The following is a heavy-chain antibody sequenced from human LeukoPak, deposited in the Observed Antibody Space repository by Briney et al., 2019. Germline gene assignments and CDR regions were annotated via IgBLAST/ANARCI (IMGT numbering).Heavy chain of an antibody. CDR2: TSGSGGST. CDR1: GFTFSSYA. Sequence: GASLRLSCAASGFTFSSYAMSWVRQAPGKGLEWVSVTSGSGGSTEYADSVKGRFTISRDNSKNTLYLQMNSLRAEDTAVYYCAKGSGWYVWGQGTLVTVSS. V-gene: IGHV3-23*01. CDR3: AKGSGWYV. D-gene: IGHD6-19*01. J-gene: IGHJ4*02.